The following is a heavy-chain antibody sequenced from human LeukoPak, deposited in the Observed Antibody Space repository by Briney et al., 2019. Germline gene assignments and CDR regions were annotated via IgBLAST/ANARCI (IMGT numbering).Heavy chain of an antibody. CDR2: IYYSGTA. V-gene: IGHV4-59*01. CDR3: ARGVGGAGTYWFDP. CDR1: RGSITSYY. Sequence: PSETLSLTCTLSRGSITSYYWSWIRPPPASCLDCLGYIYYSGTANYNPTLKSRVTMSVDTSKNQFSLRLSSVTAADTAVYYCARGVGGAGTYWFDPWGQGTLVTVSS. J-gene: IGHJ5*02. D-gene: IGHD3-10*01.